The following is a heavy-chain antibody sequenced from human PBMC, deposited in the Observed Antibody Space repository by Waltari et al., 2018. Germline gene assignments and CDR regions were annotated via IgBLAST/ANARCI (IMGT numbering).Heavy chain of an antibody. V-gene: IGHV4-34*01. CDR3: ARGRRSSSWYF. D-gene: IGHD6-13*01. CDR1: GGSFSGYY. CDR2: INHSGST. Sequence: QVQLQQWGAGLLKPSETLSLTCAVYGGSFSGYYWSWIRQPPGKGLAWIGEINHSGSTNYNPSLKSRVTISVDTSKNQFSLKLSSVTAADTAVYYCARGRRSSSWYFWGQGTLVTVSS. J-gene: IGHJ4*02.